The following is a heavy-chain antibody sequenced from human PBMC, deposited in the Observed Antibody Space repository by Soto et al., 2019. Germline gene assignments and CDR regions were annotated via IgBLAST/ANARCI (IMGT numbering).Heavy chain of an antibody. CDR1: GGSFSSYS. D-gene: IGHD2-21*02. J-gene: IGHJ3*02. V-gene: IGHV1-69*13. CDR2: IIPIFGTA. CDR3: ARGGLVGVVVTAIQTDAFDI. Sequence: SVNVSCKSSGGSFSSYSISWVRQAPGQGLEWMGGIIPIFGTANYAQKFQGRVTITADESTSTAYMELSSLRSEDTAVYYCARGGLVGVVVTAIQTDAFDIWGQGTMVTVS.